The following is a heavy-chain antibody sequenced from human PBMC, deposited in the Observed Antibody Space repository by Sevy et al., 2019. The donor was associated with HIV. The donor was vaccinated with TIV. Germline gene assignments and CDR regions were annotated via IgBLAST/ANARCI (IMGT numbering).Heavy chain of an antibody. V-gene: IGHV3-53*01. CDR2: IYIGGTT. CDR1: GITVSSNF. D-gene: IGHD5-12*01. Sequence: GGSLRLSCAASGITVSSNFMSWVRQAPGKGLEWVSVIYIGGTTYYADSVKGRFTISRDNSKNTLYLQMNSLRAEDTAVYYCARGNHVSGYYGSFDYWGQGTLVTVSS. CDR3: ARGNHVSGYYGSFDY. J-gene: IGHJ4*02.